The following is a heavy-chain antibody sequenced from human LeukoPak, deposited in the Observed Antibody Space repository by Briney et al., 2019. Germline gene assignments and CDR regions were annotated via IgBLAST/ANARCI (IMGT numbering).Heavy chain of an antibody. CDR1: GFTFSSYA. CDR2: ISGSGGST. Sequence: GALRLSCAASGFTFSSYAMSWVRQAPGKGLEWVSAISGSGGSTYYADSVKGRFTISRDNSKSTLYLQMNSLRAEDTAVYYCAKTLWELLPYYFDYWGQGTLVTVSS. V-gene: IGHV3-23*01. D-gene: IGHD1-26*01. CDR3: AKTLWELLPYYFDY. J-gene: IGHJ4*02.